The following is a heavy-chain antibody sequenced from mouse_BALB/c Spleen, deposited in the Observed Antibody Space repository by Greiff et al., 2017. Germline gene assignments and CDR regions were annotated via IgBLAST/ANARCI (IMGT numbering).Heavy chain of an antibody. D-gene: IGHD4-1*01. Sequence: QVQLQQSGAELVKPGASVKLSCKASGYTFTSYWMHWVKQRPGQGLEWIGEINPSNGRTNYNEKFKSKATLTVDKSSSTAYMQLSSLTSEDSAVYYCARNWDGPWFAYWGQGTLVTVSA. V-gene: IGHV1S81*02. CDR1: GYTFTSYW. CDR2: INPSNGRT. J-gene: IGHJ3*01. CDR3: ARNWDGPWFAY.